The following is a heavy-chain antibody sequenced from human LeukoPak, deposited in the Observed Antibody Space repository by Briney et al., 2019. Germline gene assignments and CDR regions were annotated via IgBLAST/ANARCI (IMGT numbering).Heavy chain of an antibody. J-gene: IGHJ4*02. CDR3: ARQGYYFDY. CDR1: GGSISGSSYY. V-gene: IGHV4-39*01. Sequence: SKTLSLTCTVSGGSISGSSYYWGWIRQPPGKGLEWIGSIYYSGSTYYNPSLKSRVTISVDTSKNQFSLKLNSVTATDTAVYYCARQGYYFDYWGQGTLVTVSS. CDR2: IYYSGST.